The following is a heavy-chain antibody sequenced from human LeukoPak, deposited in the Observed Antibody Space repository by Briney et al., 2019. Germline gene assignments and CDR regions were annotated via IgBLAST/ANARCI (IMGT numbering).Heavy chain of an antibody. D-gene: IGHD1/OR15-1a*01. CDR3: ARDENNYYYYGMDV. CDR1: GFTFSSYA. V-gene: IGHV3-30-3*01. Sequence: GGSLSLSCAASGFTFSSYAMHWVRQAPGKGLEWVAVISYDGSNKYYADSVKGRFTISRDNSKNTLYLQMNSLRAEDTAVYYCARDENNYYYYGMDVWGQGTTVTVSS. CDR2: ISYDGSNK. J-gene: IGHJ6*02.